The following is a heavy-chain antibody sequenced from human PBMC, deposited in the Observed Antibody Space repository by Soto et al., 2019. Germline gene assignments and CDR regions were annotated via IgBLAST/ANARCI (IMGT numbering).Heavy chain of an antibody. V-gene: IGHV1-3*01. CDR2: INAGNGNT. CDR3: ASSCYDFWSGYSAAVEI. J-gene: IGHJ3*02. D-gene: IGHD3-3*01. Sequence: VKGSFQTSGYAFNSSARALVRQAPRQRLEWMGWINAGNGNTKYSQKFQGRVTITRDTSASTAYMELSSLRSEDTAVYYCASSCYDFWSGYSAAVEIWGQRTMVTV. CDR1: GYAFNSSA.